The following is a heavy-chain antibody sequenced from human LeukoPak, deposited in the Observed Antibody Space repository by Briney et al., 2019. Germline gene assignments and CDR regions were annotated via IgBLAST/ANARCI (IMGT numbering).Heavy chain of an antibody. J-gene: IGHJ4*02. CDR1: GFAFSSYG. CDR2: IWYDGSNK. V-gene: IGHV3-33*01. CDR3: ARDYYGSGPSKNLFDY. D-gene: IGHD3-10*01. Sequence: GGSLRLSCAASGFAFSSYGMHWVRQAPGKGLEWVAVIWYDGSNKYYADSVKGRFTISRDNSKNTLYLQMNSLRAEDTAVYYCARDYYGSGPSKNLFDYWGQGTLVTVSS.